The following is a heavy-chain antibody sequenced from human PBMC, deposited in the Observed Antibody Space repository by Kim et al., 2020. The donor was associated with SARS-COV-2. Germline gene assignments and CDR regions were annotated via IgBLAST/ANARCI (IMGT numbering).Heavy chain of an antibody. CDR2: VYYTGTT. D-gene: IGHD1-26*01. V-gene: IGHV4-59*13. J-gene: IGHJ4*02. CDR1: VSGDTVSADSTTKYY. Sequence: SETLSPTCTVSGDTVSADSTTKYYWSWIRQSPGKGLEWIGYVYYTGTTNYNPSLKSRITISVDTSKNQFSLRLSSVTAADTAVYYCARSVLSGNYEFYFDYWGQGTLVTVSS. CDR3: ARSVLSGNYEFYFDY.